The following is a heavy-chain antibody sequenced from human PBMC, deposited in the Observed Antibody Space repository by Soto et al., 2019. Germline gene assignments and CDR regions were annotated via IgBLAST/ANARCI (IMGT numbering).Heavy chain of an antibody. J-gene: IGHJ4*02. Sequence: ASVKGYWKVSGYGNTELSMDWVRQAPGKGLEWXGGFDXXDXEXTXAXXXXGRVTMTEDTSTDTAYMELSSLRSEDTAVYYCATLRLPIGGYFDYWGQATLVTVSS. CDR2: FDXXDXEX. CDR3: ATLRLPIGGYFDY. D-gene: IGHD5-18*01. CDR1: GYGNTELS. V-gene: IGHV1-24*01.